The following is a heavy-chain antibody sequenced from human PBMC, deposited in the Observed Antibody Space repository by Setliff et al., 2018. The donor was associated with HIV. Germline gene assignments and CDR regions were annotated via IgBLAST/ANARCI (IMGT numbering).Heavy chain of an antibody. V-gene: IGHV1-8*02. CDR3: ARGKGVGGVVITGGLDV. CDR1: GYTFTSYD. Sequence: ASVKVSCKASGYTFTSYDINWVRQATGQGLGWMGWTMPSSGNTGYAQKFQGRLTMTRNTSISTAYMELSSLTSEDTAVYYCARGKGVGGVVITGGLDVWGKGTTVTVSS. CDR2: TMPSSGNT. D-gene: IGHD3-10*01. J-gene: IGHJ6*04.